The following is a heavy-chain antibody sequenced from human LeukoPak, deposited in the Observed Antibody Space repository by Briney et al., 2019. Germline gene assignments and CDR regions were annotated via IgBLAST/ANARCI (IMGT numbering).Heavy chain of an antibody. Sequence: GASVKVSCKASGYTFTSYGISWVRQAPGQGLEWMGWISAYNGNTSYAQKLQGRVTMTTDTSTSTAYMELRSLRSDDTAVYYCARDDSSGSYYGMDVWGQGTTVTVSS. CDR2: ISAYNGNT. CDR3: ARDDSSGSYYGMDV. CDR1: GYTFTSYG. J-gene: IGHJ6*02. D-gene: IGHD3-22*01. V-gene: IGHV1-18*01.